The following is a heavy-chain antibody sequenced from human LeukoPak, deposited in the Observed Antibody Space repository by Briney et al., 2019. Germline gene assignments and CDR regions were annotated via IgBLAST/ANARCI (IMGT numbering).Heavy chain of an antibody. CDR3: ARVYSSGSRAFQH. Sequence: SETLSLTCTVSGGSISSGGYYWSWIRQPPGMGLEWIGYIYHSGSTYYNPSLKSRVTISVDRSKNQFSLKLNSVTAADTAVYYCARVYSSGSRAFQHWGQGTLVTVSS. CDR1: GGSISSGGYY. V-gene: IGHV4-30-2*01. CDR2: IYHSGST. J-gene: IGHJ1*01. D-gene: IGHD6-19*01.